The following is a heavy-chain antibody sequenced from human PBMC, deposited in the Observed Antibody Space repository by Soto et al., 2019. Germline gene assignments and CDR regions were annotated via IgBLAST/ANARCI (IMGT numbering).Heavy chain of an antibody. CDR2: IYPGDSET. J-gene: IGHJ4*02. V-gene: IGHV5-51*03. Sequence: EVQLVQSGAEVKKPGESLKISCKGSGYTFTSNWIGWVRQMPGKGLEWMGIIYPGDSETRYSPSFQGQVTISADKSINTAYLQWSSLKASYTAIYYCARTFGGHLYSFDFWGQGTLVTVSS. D-gene: IGHD3-16*01. CDR1: GYTFTSNW. CDR3: ARTFGGHLYSFDF.